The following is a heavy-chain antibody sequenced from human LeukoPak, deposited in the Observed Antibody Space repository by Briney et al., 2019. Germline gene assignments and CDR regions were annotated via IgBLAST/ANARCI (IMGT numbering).Heavy chain of an antibody. D-gene: IGHD2-2*01. CDR2: IYHSGST. J-gene: IGHJ4*02. CDR3: ARLRHRSSTRDFDY. Sequence: PSETLSLTCAVSGGSISSSNWWSWVRQPPGKGLEWIGEIYHSGSTNYNPSLKSRVTISVDTSKNQFSLKLSSVTAADTAVYYCARLRHRSSTRDFDYWGQGTLVTVSS. CDR1: GGSISSSNW. V-gene: IGHV4-4*02.